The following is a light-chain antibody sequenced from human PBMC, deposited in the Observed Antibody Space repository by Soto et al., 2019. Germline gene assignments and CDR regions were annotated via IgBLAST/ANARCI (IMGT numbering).Light chain of an antibody. CDR3: AAWNNSLIRPV. CDR1: SSNIGSNT. V-gene: IGLV1-44*01. Sequence: QSVLTQPPSASGTPGQSVTISCSGRSSNIGSNTVNWYQHLPGTAPKLLIYNNNQRPSGAPDRFSGSKSGTSASLAISGLQSDDEVHYFCAAWNNSLIRPVFXGGTQFTVL. J-gene: IGLJ3*02. CDR2: NNN.